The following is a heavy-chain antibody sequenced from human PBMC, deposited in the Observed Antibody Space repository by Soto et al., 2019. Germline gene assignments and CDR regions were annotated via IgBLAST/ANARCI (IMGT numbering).Heavy chain of an antibody. Sequence: QVQLVQSGAEVKKPGSSVKVFCKASGGTFSNYTISWVRQAPGRGLEWMGGIIPVFGTTDYEQKVQGRVTITADGSTSTAYMKLSTLRSTDTLVYYCARSSPYIVVRKPTGNQDYYGMDVWGQGTTVTVSS. CDR3: ARSSPYIVVRKPTGNQDYYGMDV. J-gene: IGHJ6*02. D-gene: IGHD2-2*01. V-gene: IGHV1-69*01. CDR1: GGTFSNYT. CDR2: IIPVFGTT.